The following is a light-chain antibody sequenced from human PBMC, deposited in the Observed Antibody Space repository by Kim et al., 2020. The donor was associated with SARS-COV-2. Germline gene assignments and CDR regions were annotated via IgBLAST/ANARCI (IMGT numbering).Light chain of an antibody. V-gene: IGLV3-25*03. J-gene: IGLJ3*02. Sequence: SYELTQPPSVSVSPGQTARITCSGDALPKQYAYWFQQKPGQAPVVLIYEDTERPSGIPERFSGSTSGTTVTLTISAVQAEDEADYYCQSADSIATFWVFG. CDR2: EDT. CDR3: QSADSIATFWV. CDR1: ALPKQY.